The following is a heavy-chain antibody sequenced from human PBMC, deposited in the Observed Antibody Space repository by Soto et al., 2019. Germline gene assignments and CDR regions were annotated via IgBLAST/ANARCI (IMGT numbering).Heavy chain of an antibody. Sequence: GASVKVSCKASGGTFSSYAISWVRQAPGQGLEWMGGIIPIFGTANYAQKFQGRVTITADKSTSTAYMELSSLRSEDTAVYYCARASSDFYTTVTTFRTKHTGYSSSWYTGMAYWGQGTLVTVSS. D-gene: IGHD6-13*01. V-gene: IGHV1-69*06. CDR2: IIPIFGTA. CDR1: GGTFSSYA. CDR3: ARASSDFYTTVTTFRTKHTGYSSSWYTGMAY. J-gene: IGHJ4*02.